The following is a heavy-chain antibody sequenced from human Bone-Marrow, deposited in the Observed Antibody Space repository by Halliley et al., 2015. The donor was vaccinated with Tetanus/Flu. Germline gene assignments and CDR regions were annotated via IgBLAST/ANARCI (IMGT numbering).Heavy chain of an antibody. CDR3: AKVDTEHIVAVPAAVGFDP. J-gene: IGHJ5*02. CDR2: SGRT. D-gene: IGHD2-2*01. Sequence: SGRTHSNPPLKGRVTISVDTSMNQFSLRLSSVTAAGTAVYYCAKVDTEHIVAVPAAVGFDPWGQGTLVTVSS. V-gene: IGHV4-59*01.